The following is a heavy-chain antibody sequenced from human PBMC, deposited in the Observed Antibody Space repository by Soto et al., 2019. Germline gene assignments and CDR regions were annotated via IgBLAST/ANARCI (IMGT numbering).Heavy chain of an antibody. J-gene: IGHJ3*02. D-gene: IGHD3-22*01. Sequence: QVQLQESGPGLVKPSETLSLTCTVSGGSVSSNPHYWSWIRQPPGKGLEWIGCVSYTGTTKYNSSLKSRVSMSVDLSQNQVSLKLNSVTAADTAVYYCARILTTMSDAFETWGHGTMVTVSS. CDR3: ARILTTMSDAFET. CDR2: VSYTGTT. V-gene: IGHV4-61*01. CDR1: GGSVSSNPHY.